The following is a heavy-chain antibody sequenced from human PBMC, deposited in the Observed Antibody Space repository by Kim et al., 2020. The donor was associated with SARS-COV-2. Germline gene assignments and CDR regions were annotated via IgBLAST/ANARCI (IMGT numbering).Heavy chain of an antibody. CDR3: AKYGQIYGDFGDV. CDR2: IYPDDSDV. Sequence: GESLKISCKGSGYNFNDFWIAWVRQMAGKGLESMGIIYPDDSDVRYNTPFHGQVTISVDKTISTAYLQWSSLKASDTAIYFCAKYGQIYGDFGDVWGQGTSVTVSS. CDR1: GYNFNDFW. D-gene: IGHD2-21*02. V-gene: IGHV5-51*01. J-gene: IGHJ6*02.